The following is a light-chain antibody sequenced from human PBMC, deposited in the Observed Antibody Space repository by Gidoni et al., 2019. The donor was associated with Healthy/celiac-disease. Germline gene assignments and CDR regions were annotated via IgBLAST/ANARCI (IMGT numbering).Light chain of an antibody. CDR2: DAS. CDR1: QDISNY. CDR3: QQYDNRLPIT. V-gene: IGKV1-33*01. Sequence: IQITQSPSSLSASVGDRVTITCQASQDISNYLNWYQQKPGKAPKLLIYDASNLETGVPSRFRGSGSGTDFTFTISSLQTEDSATYYCQQYDNRLPITFGQGTRLEIK. J-gene: IGKJ5*01.